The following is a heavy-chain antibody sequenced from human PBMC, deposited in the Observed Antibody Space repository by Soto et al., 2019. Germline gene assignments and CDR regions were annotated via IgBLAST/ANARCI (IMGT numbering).Heavy chain of an antibody. D-gene: IGHD2-21*01. CDR3: ARDLLNMGHIGAYFYYGMDV. Sequence: GGSLRLSCAASGFTFNNYGMHWVRQAPGKGLEWVAVIWYDGSNEYYADSVNGRFTVSRDNSKNTLYLQMNSLRAEDTAVYYCARDLLNMGHIGAYFYYGMDVWGQGTTVTVSS. CDR1: GFTFNNYG. CDR2: IWYDGSNE. J-gene: IGHJ6*02. V-gene: IGHV3-33*01.